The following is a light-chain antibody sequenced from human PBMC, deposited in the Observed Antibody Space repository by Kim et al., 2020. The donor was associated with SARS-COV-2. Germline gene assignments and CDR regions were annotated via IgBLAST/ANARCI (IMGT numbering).Light chain of an antibody. V-gene: IGKV1-5*03. Sequence: ISTWLAWYQQKPGKAPNLLIYKASSLETGVPSRFSGSGSGTEFSLTISSLQPDDFATYYCQQYNNYPWTFGQGTKVDIK. J-gene: IGKJ1*01. CDR2: KAS. CDR1: ISTW. CDR3: QQYNNYPWT.